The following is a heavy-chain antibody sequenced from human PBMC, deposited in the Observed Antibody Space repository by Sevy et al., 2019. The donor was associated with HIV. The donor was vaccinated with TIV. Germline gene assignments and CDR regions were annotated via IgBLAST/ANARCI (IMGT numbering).Heavy chain of an antibody. CDR3: AKDRVWELGDAFYI. CDR1: GFTFSSYA. V-gene: IGHV3-23*01. CDR2: LSGSGGST. D-gene: IGHD6-13*01. J-gene: IGHJ3*02. Sequence: GGSLRLSCAASGFTFSSYAMNWVRQAPGKGLEWVSGLSGSGGSTNYADSVKGRFTISRDNSKNTLYLQMSSLRAEDTAVYYCAKDRVWELGDAFYIWGQGTMVTVSS.